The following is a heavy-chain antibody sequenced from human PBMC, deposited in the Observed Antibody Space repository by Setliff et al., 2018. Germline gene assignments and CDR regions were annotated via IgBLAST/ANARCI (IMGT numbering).Heavy chain of an antibody. CDR2: IYYSGST. J-gene: IGHJ4*02. V-gene: IGHV4-59*01. CDR1: GDSMSFSY. CDR3: AKGRGEVDS. Sequence: SETLSLTCSVSGDSMSFSYWSWIRQPPGKGLEWIGYIYYSGSTDSHPSLKSRVSISIDTSKNQLSLNVRFVTAADTAIYYCAKGRGEVDSWGQGILVTVSS. D-gene: IGHD3-10*01.